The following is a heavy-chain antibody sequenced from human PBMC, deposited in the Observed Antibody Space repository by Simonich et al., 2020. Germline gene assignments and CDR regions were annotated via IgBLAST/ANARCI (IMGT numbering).Heavy chain of an antibody. D-gene: IGHD1-1*01. CDR3: ARSTTGTTAFDI. Sequence: QVQLVQSGAEVKKPGASVKVSCKASGYTFTSYGISWVRQAPGQGLEWMGWVNAYKGKTNNAQKPQGRVTMTTDTSTSTAYMELRSLRSDDTAVYYCARSTTGTTAFDIWGQGTMVTVSS. V-gene: IGHV1-18*01. J-gene: IGHJ3*02. CDR1: GYTFTSYG. CDR2: VNAYKGKT.